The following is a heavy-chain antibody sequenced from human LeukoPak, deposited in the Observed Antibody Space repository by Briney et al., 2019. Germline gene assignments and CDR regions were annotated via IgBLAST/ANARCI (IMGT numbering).Heavy chain of an antibody. CDR2: ISSSSSHI. Sequence: GGSLRLSCAASGFTFSSHSMNWVRQAPGKGLEWLSYISSSSSHIYYADSVKGRSTISRDNAKNLVTLQMNSLRAEDTAVYYCARDQSGANWVDFWGQGTPVTVSS. D-gene: IGHD1-26*01. CDR3: ARDQSGANWVDF. CDR1: GFTFSSHS. J-gene: IGHJ4*02. V-gene: IGHV3-48*01.